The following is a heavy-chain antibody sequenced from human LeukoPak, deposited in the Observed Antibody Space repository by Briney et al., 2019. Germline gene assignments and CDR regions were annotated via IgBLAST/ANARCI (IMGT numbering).Heavy chain of an antibody. D-gene: IGHD3-22*01. Sequence: SVKVSCKASGGTFSRYAISWVRQAPGQGLEWMGGIIPIFGTANYAQRFQGRVTITADESTSTAYMELSSLRSEDTAVYYCARDVLEIPYYDRGLGAFDIWGQGTMVTVSS. CDR2: IIPIFGTA. J-gene: IGHJ3*02. CDR1: GGTFSRYA. V-gene: IGHV1-69*13. CDR3: ARDVLEIPYYDRGLGAFDI.